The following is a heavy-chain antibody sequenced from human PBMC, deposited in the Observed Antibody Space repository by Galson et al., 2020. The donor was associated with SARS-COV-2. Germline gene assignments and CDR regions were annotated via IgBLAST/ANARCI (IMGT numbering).Heavy chain of an antibody. J-gene: IGHJ6*03. CDR1: GGSFSSETYS. Sequence: SETLSLTCTVSGGSFSSETYSWSWVRQHPGKGLEWIGNIYSDGRKHHNPSLKGLALISVDTSKKQVSLRLRSVTAADTGVYYCARLFGGQSLWYMDVWGKGTTVTVSS. D-gene: IGHD3-16*01. CDR2: IYSDGRK. V-gene: IGHV4-31*01. CDR3: ARLFGGQSLWYMDV.